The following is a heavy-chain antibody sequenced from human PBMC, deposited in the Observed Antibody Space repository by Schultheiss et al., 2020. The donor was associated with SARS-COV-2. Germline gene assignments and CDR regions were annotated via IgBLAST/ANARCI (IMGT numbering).Heavy chain of an antibody. Sequence: VKVSCKASGGTFSSYAISWVRQAPGQGLEWMGRIIPILGIANYAQKFQGRVTITADKSTSTAYMELSSLRSEDTAVYYCARDITPGEYSSPFDPWGQGTLVTVSS. V-gene: IGHV1-69*10. D-gene: IGHD6-13*01. CDR3: ARDITPGEYSSPFDP. J-gene: IGHJ5*02. CDR2: IIPILGIA. CDR1: GGTFSSYA.